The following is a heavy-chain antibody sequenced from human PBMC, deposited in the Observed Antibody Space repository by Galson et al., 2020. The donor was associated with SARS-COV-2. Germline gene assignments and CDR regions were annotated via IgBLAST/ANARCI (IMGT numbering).Heavy chain of an antibody. CDR1: GDSINNYY. CDR2: ISYRGGT. V-gene: IGHV4-59*01. Sequence: SETLSLTCSVSGDSINNYYWSWIRQPPGKGLEWIGWSGYISYRGGTNSNPSLQSRVTISLDTSKNQLSLKLRSVTAADTAVYYCARNTWAGYDRSGYRFLDYWGQGALVTVSS. D-gene: IGHD3-22*01. CDR3: ARNTWAGYDRSGYRFLDY. J-gene: IGHJ4*02.